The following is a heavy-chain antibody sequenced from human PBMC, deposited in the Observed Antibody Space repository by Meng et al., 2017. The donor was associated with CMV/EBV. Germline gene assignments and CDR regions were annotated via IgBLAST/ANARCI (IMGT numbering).Heavy chain of an antibody. CDR1: GFTFSSYG. D-gene: IGHD3-16*01. Sequence: GESLKISCAASGFTFSSYGMGWVRQAPGKGLEWAAFTRYDASKKYYVDSVKGRFTISRDNSKNTLYLQMNSLRAEDTAVYHCAKDWGRYGGHGDAFDIWGQGTMVTVSS. J-gene: IGHJ3*02. CDR3: AKDWGRYGGHGDAFDI. V-gene: IGHV3-30*02. CDR2: TRYDASKK.